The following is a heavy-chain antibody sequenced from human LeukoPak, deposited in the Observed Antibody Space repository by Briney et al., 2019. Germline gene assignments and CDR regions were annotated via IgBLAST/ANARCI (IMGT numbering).Heavy chain of an antibody. Sequence: ASVKVSCKASGYTFTGYYIHWVRQAPGQGLEWMGIINPSGGSTSYAQKFQGRVTVTRDTSTTTVYMELSSLRSEDTAVYYCARAQYSSGWYGYWGQGTLVTVSS. V-gene: IGHV1-46*01. CDR1: GYTFTGYY. CDR2: INPSGGST. CDR3: ARAQYSSGWYGY. D-gene: IGHD6-19*01. J-gene: IGHJ4*02.